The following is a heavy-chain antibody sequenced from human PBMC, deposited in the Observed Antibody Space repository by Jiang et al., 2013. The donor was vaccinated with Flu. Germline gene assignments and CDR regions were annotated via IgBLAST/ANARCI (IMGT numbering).Heavy chain of an antibody. V-gene: IGHV4-34*01. Sequence: LLKPSETLSLTCAVYGGSFSGYYWSWIRQPPGKGLEWIGEINHSGSTKYNPSLKSRVTISVDTSKNQFSLKLNSVTAADTAVYYCARRGRITMVRGVMGFDYWGQGTLVTVSS. J-gene: IGHJ4*02. CDR2: INHSGST. D-gene: IGHD3-10*01. CDR1: GGSFSGYY. CDR3: ARRGRITMVRGVMGFDY.